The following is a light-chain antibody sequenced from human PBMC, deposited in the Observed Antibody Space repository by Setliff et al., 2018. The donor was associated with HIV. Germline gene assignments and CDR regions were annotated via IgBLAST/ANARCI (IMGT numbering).Light chain of an antibody. V-gene: IGLV2-23*01. CDR2: EVT. CDR1: SSDVGSFNL. Sequence: QSVLTQPASVSGSPGQSITISCTVTSSDVGSFNLVSWYQQHPGKAPKLIIFEVTKRPSGVSTRFSGSKSGNTASLTISGLQAGDEADYYCSSYARSSTVLFGGGTKVT. J-gene: IGLJ2*01. CDR3: SSYARSSTVL.